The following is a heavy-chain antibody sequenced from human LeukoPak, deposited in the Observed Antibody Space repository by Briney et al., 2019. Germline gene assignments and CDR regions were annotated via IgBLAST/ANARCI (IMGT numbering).Heavy chain of an antibody. Sequence: GGSLRLPCAASGFTFSSYEMNWVRQAPGKGLEWVSYISSSGSTTYYADSVKGRFTISRDNSKNTLYLQMNSLRAEDTAVYYCAKDYRRGYSSGWYTIYDYYYYYYMDVWGKGTTVTVSS. CDR1: GFTFSSYE. CDR3: AKDYRRGYSSGWYTIYDYYYYYYMDV. J-gene: IGHJ6*03. D-gene: IGHD6-19*01. V-gene: IGHV3-48*03. CDR2: ISSSGSTT.